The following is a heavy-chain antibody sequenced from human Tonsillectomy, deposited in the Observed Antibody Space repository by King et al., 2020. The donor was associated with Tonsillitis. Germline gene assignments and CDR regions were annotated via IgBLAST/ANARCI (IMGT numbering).Heavy chain of an antibody. Sequence: QLVQSGAEVKKPGASVKVSCKASGYTFNSYYMHWVRQAPGQGLEWMGVINPSGGSTTYAQKFQGRVTLTRDTSTSTVFMELSSLRSEDTAVYYCARDSLGIAAPGWEDNYYYLDVWGKGTTVTVSS. CDR2: INPSGGST. CDR3: ARDSLGIAAPGWEDNYYYLDV. J-gene: IGHJ6*03. V-gene: IGHV1-46*02. CDR1: GYTFNSYY. D-gene: IGHD6-13*01.